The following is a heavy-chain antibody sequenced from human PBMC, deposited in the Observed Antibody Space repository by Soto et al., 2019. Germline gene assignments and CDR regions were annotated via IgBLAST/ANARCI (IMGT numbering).Heavy chain of an antibody. CDR3: ARDQDCSGGSCPVDY. CDR2: ISYDGSNK. CDR1: GFTFSSYA. Sequence: QVQLVESGGGVVQPERSLRLSCAASGFTFSSYAMRWVRQAPGKGLEWVAVISYDGSNKYYADSVKGRFTISRDNSKNTLYLQMNSLRAEDTAVYYCARDQDCSGGSCPVDYWGQGTLVTVSS. V-gene: IGHV3-30-3*01. D-gene: IGHD2-15*01. J-gene: IGHJ4*02.